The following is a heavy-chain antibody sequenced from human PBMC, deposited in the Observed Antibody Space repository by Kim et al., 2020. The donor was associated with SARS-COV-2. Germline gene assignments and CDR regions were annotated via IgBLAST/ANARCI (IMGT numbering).Heavy chain of an antibody. Sequence: ASVKVSCKASGYTFTSYGISWVRQAPGQGLEWMGWISAYNGNTNYAQKLQGRVTMTTDTSTSTAYMELRSLRSDDTAVYYCVSGSWYSSSWYYYYGMDVWGQGTTVTVSS. CDR2: ISAYNGNT. CDR1: GYTFTSYG. D-gene: IGHD6-13*01. CDR3: VSGSWYSSSWYYYYGMDV. J-gene: IGHJ6*02. V-gene: IGHV1-18*01.